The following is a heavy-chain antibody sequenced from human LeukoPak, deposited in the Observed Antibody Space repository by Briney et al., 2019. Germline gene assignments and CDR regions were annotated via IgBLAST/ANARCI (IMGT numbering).Heavy chain of an antibody. CDR2: INHSGST. CDR3: AREGVEAAILDY. Sequence: SETLSLTCTVSGGSINSYFWNWIRQPPGKRLEWIGYINHSGSTNCNPSLKSRVTMSVDTSKNQFSLKLTSVTAADTAVYFCAREGVEAAILDYWGQGTLVTVSS. D-gene: IGHD6-13*01. V-gene: IGHV4-59*01. J-gene: IGHJ4*02. CDR1: GGSINSYF.